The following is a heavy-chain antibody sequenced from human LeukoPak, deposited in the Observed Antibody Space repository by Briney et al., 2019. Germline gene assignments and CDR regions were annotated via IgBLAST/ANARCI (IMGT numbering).Heavy chain of an antibody. D-gene: IGHD5-24*01. CDR2: TNPNSGGT. CDR3: ARDHLPEDNRDVDDY. J-gene: IGHJ4*02. V-gene: IGHV1-2*02. CDR1: GYTFTGYY. Sequence: ASVKVSCKASGYTFTGYYMHWVRQAPGQGLEWMGWTNPNSGGTNYAQKVQGRGTMTRDTSISTGYLELRRLRSGDTAVDYYARDHLPEDNRDVDDYWGQGILVTVSS.